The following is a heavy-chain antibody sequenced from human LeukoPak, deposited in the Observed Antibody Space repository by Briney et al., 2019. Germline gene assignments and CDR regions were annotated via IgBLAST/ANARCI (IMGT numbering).Heavy chain of an antibody. CDR2: IKQDGSEI. D-gene: IGHD5-18*01. J-gene: IGHJ4*02. Sequence: GGSLRLSCAVSGFTFSSYWMSWVRQAPGKGLEWVASIKQDGSEIQSVDSLKGRFTISRDNAQNSLYLQLNSLRVEDTAIYYCARASSTDGYRYFDSWGQGTLVTVSS. CDR1: GFTFSSYW. CDR3: ARASSTDGYRYFDS. V-gene: IGHV3-7*04.